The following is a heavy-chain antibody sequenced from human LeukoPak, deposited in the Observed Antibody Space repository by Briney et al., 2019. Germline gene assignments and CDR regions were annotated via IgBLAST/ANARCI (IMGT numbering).Heavy chain of an antibody. V-gene: IGHV3-21*01. CDR3: ASDRSHVDY. CDR1: GFTFSSYA. CDR2: ISSGSTYI. Sequence: GGSLRLSCAASGFTFSSYAMNWVRQAPGKGLEWVSSISSGSTYIYYADSVEGRFTISRDNAKNSLYLQMNSLRAEDTAVYYCASDRSHVDYWGQGTLVTVSS. J-gene: IGHJ4*02. D-gene: IGHD1-26*01.